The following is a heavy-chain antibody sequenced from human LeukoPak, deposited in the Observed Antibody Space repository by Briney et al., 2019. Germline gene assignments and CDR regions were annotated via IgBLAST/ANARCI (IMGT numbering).Heavy chain of an antibody. J-gene: IGHJ3*02. Sequence: AGSLRLSCAASGFTFRSNWMHWVRQAPGKGLVWLSHINSDGSSTNYADSVKGRFTISRDTAKNTLYLQMSSLRAEDTAVYYCARTLADAFDIWGQGTMVTVSS. V-gene: IGHV3-74*01. CDR1: GFTFRSNW. D-gene: IGHD3-3*02. CDR3: ARTLADAFDI. CDR2: INSDGSST.